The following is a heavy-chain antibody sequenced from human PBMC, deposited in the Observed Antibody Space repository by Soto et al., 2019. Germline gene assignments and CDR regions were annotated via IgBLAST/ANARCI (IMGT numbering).Heavy chain of an antibody. Sequence: QITLKESGPTLVKPTQTLTLTCTFSGFSLSTSGVGVGWIRQPPGKALERLGLIYWDDDKRYSPSLKSRLTITKDNSQNQVLLTMTYMDPVDTATYYCAHRRTCSGGSCHPSDFDYWGQGTLVTVSS. J-gene: IGHJ4*02. CDR2: IYWDDDK. V-gene: IGHV2-5*02. D-gene: IGHD2-15*01. CDR1: GFSLSTSGVG. CDR3: AHRRTCSGGSCHPSDFDY.